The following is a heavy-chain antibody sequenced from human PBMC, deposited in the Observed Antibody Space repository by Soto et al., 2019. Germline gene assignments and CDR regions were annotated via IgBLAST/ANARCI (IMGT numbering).Heavy chain of an antibody. CDR3: AGQGCGGDCYGWPENGMDV. J-gene: IGHJ6*02. Sequence: QVQLVQSGAEVKKPGSSVKVSCKASGGTFSSYAISWVRQAPGQGLEWMGGIIPIFGTPNYAQKFQGRVTIPADESTSTAYMDLTSLRSEDTAVYYCAGQGCGGDCYGWPENGMDVWGQGTTVTVSS. V-gene: IGHV1-69*12. CDR1: GGTFSSYA. CDR2: IIPIFGTP. D-gene: IGHD2-21*02.